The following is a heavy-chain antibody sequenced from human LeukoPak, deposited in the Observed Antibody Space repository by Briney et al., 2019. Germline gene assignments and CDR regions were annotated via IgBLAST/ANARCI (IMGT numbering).Heavy chain of an antibody. V-gene: IGHV3-9*01. D-gene: IGHD3-22*01. CDR3: AKDRMESGCYNGFDY. J-gene: IGHJ4*02. CDR2: ISWNSGSI. Sequence: GRSLRLSCAASGFTFDDYAMHWVRQAPGKGLEWVSGISWNSGSIGYADSVKGRFTISRDNAKNSLYLQMNSLRAEDTALYYCAKDRMESGCYNGFDYWGQGTLVTVSS. CDR1: GFTFDDYA.